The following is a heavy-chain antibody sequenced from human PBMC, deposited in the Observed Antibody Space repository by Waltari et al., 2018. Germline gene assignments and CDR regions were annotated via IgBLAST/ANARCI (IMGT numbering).Heavy chain of an antibody. Sequence: QLQLHESGPGPVKPSGTLFLTCAVPGVSVSKRYLWNWVRKAPGKGLEWIGQVQGSGRTNYNPAFASRVTVARDTYNNQFSLRLTSATAADTAVYYCARDRGRGLYLDSWGPGTLVTVSP. J-gene: IGHJ4*02. CDR1: GVSVSKRYL. CDR3: ARDRGRGLYLDS. V-gene: IGHV4-4*02. D-gene: IGHD2-15*01. CDR2: VQGSGRT.